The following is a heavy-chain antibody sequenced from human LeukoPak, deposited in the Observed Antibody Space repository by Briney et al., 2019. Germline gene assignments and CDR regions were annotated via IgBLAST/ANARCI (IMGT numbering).Heavy chain of an antibody. Sequence: GRSLRLSCAASGFTFSSYGMHWVRQALGKGLEWVAVISYDGSNKYYADSVKGRFTISRDNSKNTLYLQMNSLRAEDTAVYYCAKDGRTNFDYWGQGTLVTVSS. J-gene: IGHJ4*02. D-gene: IGHD1-26*01. CDR3: AKDGRTNFDY. CDR1: GFTFSSYG. V-gene: IGHV3-30*18. CDR2: ISYDGSNK.